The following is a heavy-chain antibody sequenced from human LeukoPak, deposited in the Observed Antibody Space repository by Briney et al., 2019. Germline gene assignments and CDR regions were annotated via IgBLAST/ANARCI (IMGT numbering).Heavy chain of an antibody. CDR3: TTSGPRRVVEDY. CDR1: GFTFSDAW. J-gene: IGHJ4*02. CDR2: IKRKTVSGTT. Sequence: GGSLRLSCAASGFTFSDAWMTWVRQAPGKGLEWVGRIKRKTVSGTTDYAAPVKGRFTVSRDDSKNTLYLQMNSLKTEDTAVYYCTTSGPRRVVEDYWGQGTLVTVSS. V-gene: IGHV3-15*01. D-gene: IGHD3-10*01.